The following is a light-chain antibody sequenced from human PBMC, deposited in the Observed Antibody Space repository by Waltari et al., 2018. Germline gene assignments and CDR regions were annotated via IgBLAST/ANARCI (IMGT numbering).Light chain of an antibody. CDR3: QQYNSYSLLS. J-gene: IGKJ4*01. V-gene: IGKV1-5*03. Sequence: DIQMTQSPSTLSASVGDRFSIPCRASQSINTWFAWYQQKPRKAPKLLIYKASSLESGGPSRFSGSGSGTEFTLTISSLQPDDFATYYCQQYNSYSLLSFGGGTKVDIK. CDR1: QSINTW. CDR2: KAS.